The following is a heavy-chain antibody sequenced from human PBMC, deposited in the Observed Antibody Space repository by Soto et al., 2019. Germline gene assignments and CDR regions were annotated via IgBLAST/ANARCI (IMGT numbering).Heavy chain of an antibody. CDR3: ESQRAPYYFDY. CDR2: IYNSGST. Sequence: TLSLTCTVSRHSISSGAYYWNWIRHHPGKGLEWIGYIYNSGSTYYNPYLKSRVFISADTSKNLLSLKLSSVTAADTAVYYCESQRAPYYFDYWGRGALVT. V-gene: IGHV4-31*03. CDR1: RHSISSGAYY. J-gene: IGHJ4*02.